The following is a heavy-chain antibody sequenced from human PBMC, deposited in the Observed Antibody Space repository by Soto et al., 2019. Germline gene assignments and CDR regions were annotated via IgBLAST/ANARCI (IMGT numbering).Heavy chain of an antibody. CDR2: ISSSSSYI. V-gene: IGHV3-21*01. D-gene: IGHD3-9*01. CDR1: GFTFSSYS. J-gene: IGHJ4*02. CDR3: ARGPQPFDWLLSNYFDY. Sequence: GSLRLSCAASGFTFSSYSMNWVRQAPGKGLEWVSSISSSSSYIYYADSVKGRFTISRDNAKNSLYLQMNSLRAEDTAVYYCARGPQPFDWLLSNYFDYWGQGTLVTVSS.